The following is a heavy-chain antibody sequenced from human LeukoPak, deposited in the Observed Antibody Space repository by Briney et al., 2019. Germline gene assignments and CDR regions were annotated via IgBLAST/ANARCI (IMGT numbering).Heavy chain of an antibody. V-gene: IGHV4-4*02. J-gene: IGHJ4*02. Sequence: SGTLSLTCAVSGGSISSSNWWSWVRQPPGKGLEWIGEIYHSGSTNYNPSLKSRVTISADKSKNQFSLKLSSVTAADTAVYYCASGKVPPGYFDYWGQGTLVTVSS. D-gene: IGHD3-10*01. CDR3: ASGKVPPGYFDY. CDR2: IYHSGST. CDR1: GGSISSSNW.